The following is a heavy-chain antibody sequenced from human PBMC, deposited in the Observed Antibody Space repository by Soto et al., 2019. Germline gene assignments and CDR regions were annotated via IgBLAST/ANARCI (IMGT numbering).Heavy chain of an antibody. CDR1: GFSLSDYS. V-gene: IGHV3-21*01. J-gene: IGHJ4*02. D-gene: IGHD1-26*01. CDR3: AGSSDDGRDN. CDR2: ISSSSSFI. Sequence: AGGSLRLSCASSGFSLSDYSMNWIRQAPGKGLEWVASISSSSSFIHYAESTKGRFTISRDNAKNSLYLQMNSLSAEDTAVYYCAGSSDDGRDNWGQGTLVTVSS.